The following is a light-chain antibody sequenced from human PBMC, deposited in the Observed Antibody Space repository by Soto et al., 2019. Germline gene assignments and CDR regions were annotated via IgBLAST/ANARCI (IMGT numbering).Light chain of an antibody. CDR1: QSISTS. Sequence: DIEMTQSPSTLSASVGDTVTITCRASQSISTSLAWYQQKPGKAPNLLISCASTLEEGVPSRFRGSGSRKEFTITITIQQNDDLATYCRQQYSTPSTFGQGTKVDIK. CDR2: CAS. J-gene: IGKJ1*01. CDR3: QQYSTPST. V-gene: IGKV1-5*01.